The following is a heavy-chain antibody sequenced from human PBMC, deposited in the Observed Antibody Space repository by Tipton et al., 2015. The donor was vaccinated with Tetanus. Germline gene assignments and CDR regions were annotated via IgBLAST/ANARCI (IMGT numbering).Heavy chain of an antibody. CDR2: IYNSGSI. CDR3: ARDQARGARGWNYFDY. Sequence: LVKPTQTLSLTCTVSGGSISSGGYYWSWIRQHPGKGLEWIGDIYNSGSIYYNPSLKSRVTILVDTTKNQFSLKLKSVTAADTAVYYCARDQARGARGWNYFDYWGQGSLVTVSS. CDR1: GGSISSGGYY. J-gene: IGHJ4*02. V-gene: IGHV4-31*03. D-gene: IGHD1-26*01.